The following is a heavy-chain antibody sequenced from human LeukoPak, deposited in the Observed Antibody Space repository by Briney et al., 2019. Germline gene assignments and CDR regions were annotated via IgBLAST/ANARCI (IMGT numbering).Heavy chain of an antibody. D-gene: IGHD2-15*01. V-gene: IGHV3-30*18. Sequence: GGSLRLSCAASGFTFSSYGMHWVRQAPGKGLEWVAVISYDGSNKYYADSVKGRFTISRDNSKNTLYLQMNSLRAEDTAVYYCAKDSLGYCGGGSCYYFDYWGQGTLVTVSS. CDR1: GFTFSSYG. J-gene: IGHJ4*02. CDR3: AKDSLGYCGGGSCYYFDY. CDR2: ISYDGSNK.